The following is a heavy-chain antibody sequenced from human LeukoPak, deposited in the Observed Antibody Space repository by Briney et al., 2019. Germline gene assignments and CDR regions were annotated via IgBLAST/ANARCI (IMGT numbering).Heavy chain of an antibody. CDR1: GFTFSDYA. V-gene: IGHV3-23*01. CDR2: ISGSGAYS. D-gene: IGHD2-8*01. J-gene: IGHJ4*02. Sequence: PGGSLRLSCAVSGFTFSDYAMSWVRQAPGKGLEWVSGISGSGAYSYYADSVKGRFTISRDNSKNTLYLQMNSLRAEDTAVYYCAKDAEGIVHTPMWYFDYWGQGTLVTVSS. CDR3: AKDAEGIVHTPMWYFDY.